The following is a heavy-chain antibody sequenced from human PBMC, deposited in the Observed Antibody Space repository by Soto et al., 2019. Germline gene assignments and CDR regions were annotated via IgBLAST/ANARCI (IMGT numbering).Heavy chain of an antibody. Sequence: SVKVSCKASGGTFSSYAISWVRQAPGQGLEWMGGIIPIFGTANYAQKFQGRVTITADESTSTAYMELSSLRSEDTAVYYCARAYDFWSGYDSPDAFDIWGQGTMVTVSS. CDR1: GGTFSSYA. CDR3: ARAYDFWSGYDSPDAFDI. CDR2: IIPIFGTA. D-gene: IGHD3-3*01. J-gene: IGHJ3*02. V-gene: IGHV1-69*13.